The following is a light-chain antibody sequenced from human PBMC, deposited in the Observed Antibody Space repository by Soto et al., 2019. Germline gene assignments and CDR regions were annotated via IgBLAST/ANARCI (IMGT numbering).Light chain of an antibody. J-gene: IGKJ1*01. CDR3: QQSNSITWT. V-gene: IGKV1-39*01. CDR1: QSISSY. CDR2: AAS. Sequence: DIQMTQSPSSLSASVGDRVTIPCRASQSISSYLNWYQQKPGKAPKLLIYAASSLQSGVPSRFSGSGSGTDFTLTISSLQPEDFATYSCQQSNSITWTFGQGTKVDI.